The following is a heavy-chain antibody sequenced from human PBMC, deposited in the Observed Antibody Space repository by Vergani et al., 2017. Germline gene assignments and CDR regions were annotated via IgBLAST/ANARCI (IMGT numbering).Heavy chain of an antibody. CDR1: GGTFSSYA. CDR3: ARGRGQYYDFWSGYPILDY. CDR2: IIPIFGTA. Sequence: VQLVQSGAEVKKPGSSVKVFCKASGGTFSSYAISWVRQAPGQGLEWMGGIIPIFGTANYAQKFQGRVTITADESTSTAYMELSRLRSEDTAVYYCARGRGQYYDFWSGYPILDYWGQGTLVTVSS. V-gene: IGHV1-69*01. J-gene: IGHJ4*02. D-gene: IGHD3-3*01.